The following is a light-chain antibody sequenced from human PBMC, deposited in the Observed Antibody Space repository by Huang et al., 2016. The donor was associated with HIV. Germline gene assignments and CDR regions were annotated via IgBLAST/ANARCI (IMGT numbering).Light chain of an antibody. Sequence: TQSPSSLSASVGDRVTITCRASQGITDDLAWYQQKSGKAPKLLISGASTLRSGVPSRFSGSGSGTDFTLTISSLQPEDYATYYCLQDHNYPRTFGQGTKVEI. CDR3: LQDHNYPRT. CDR1: QGITDD. J-gene: IGKJ1*01. CDR2: GAS. V-gene: IGKV1-6*01.